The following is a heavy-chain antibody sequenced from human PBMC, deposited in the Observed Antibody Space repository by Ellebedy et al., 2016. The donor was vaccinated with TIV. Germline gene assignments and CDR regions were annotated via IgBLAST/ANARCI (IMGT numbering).Heavy chain of an antibody. CDR2: IYSGGST. V-gene: IGHV3-53*01. Sequence: GGSLRLSCAASGFTVSSNYMSWVRQAPGKGLEWVSVIYSGGSTFYADSVTGRFTISRDNSKNTLYLQMDSLRAEETAVYYCAKGEVVTTIGAFDIWGQGTMVTVSS. D-gene: IGHD2-21*02. CDR3: AKGEVVTTIGAFDI. J-gene: IGHJ3*02. CDR1: GFTVSSNY.